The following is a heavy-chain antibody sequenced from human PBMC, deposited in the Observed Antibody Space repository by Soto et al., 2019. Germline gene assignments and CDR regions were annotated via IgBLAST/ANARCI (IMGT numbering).Heavy chain of an antibody. CDR2: IIPIFGTA. Sequence: SVKVSCKASGGTFSSYAISWVRQAPGQGLEWMGWIIPIFGTANYAQKFQGRVTITADESTSTAYMELSSLRSEDTAVYYCARDRTGWVVAATDFDYWGPGTLVTVSS. V-gene: IGHV1-69*13. CDR3: ARDRTGWVVAATDFDY. CDR1: GGTFSSYA. D-gene: IGHD2-15*01. J-gene: IGHJ4*02.